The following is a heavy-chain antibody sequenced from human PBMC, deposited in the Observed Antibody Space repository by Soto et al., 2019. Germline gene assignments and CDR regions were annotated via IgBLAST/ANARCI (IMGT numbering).Heavy chain of an antibody. CDR3: ARVSSSWYKDYFDY. J-gene: IGHJ4*02. CDR2: IIPIFGTT. D-gene: IGHD6-13*01. Sequence: QVQLVQSGAEVKKPGSSVKVSCKASGGTFSNYAISWVRQAPGQGLEWMGGIIPIFGTTNYAQRFQGRVTITADESPSNAYRELSSLRSEDTAVYYCARVSSSWYKDYFDYWGQGTLVTVSS. CDR1: GGTFSNYA. V-gene: IGHV1-69*12.